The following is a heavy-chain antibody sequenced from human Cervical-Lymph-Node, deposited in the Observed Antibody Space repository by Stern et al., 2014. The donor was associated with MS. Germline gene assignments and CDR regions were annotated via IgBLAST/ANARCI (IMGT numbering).Heavy chain of an antibody. V-gene: IGHV4-30-4*01. Sequence: VQLVESGPGLVKPSQTLSLTCTVSGGSISSGDNYWSWIRQPPGKGPEWIGYIHYSGGTYFNPSLKSRATISAGTSKNQFSLKLNSMTAADTAVYYCARVPDYGDAFFDYWGQGILVTVSS. CDR2: IHYSGGT. CDR1: GGSISSGDNY. D-gene: IGHD4-17*01. J-gene: IGHJ4*02. CDR3: ARVPDYGDAFFDY.